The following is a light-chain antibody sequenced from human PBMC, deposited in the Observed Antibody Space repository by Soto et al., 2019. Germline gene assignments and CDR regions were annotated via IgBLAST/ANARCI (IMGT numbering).Light chain of an antibody. Sequence: DIQLTQSPSSLSSSVGYGGTITCRLSQGISSYLNWYRQKPGKVPKLLIYSASNLQSGVPSRFSGSGSGTDFPLTISSLQPEDVETYYGQRTYNAPITFGQGTRMEIK. CDR1: QGISSY. CDR2: SAS. CDR3: QRTYNAPIT. J-gene: IGKJ5*01. V-gene: IGKV1-27*01.